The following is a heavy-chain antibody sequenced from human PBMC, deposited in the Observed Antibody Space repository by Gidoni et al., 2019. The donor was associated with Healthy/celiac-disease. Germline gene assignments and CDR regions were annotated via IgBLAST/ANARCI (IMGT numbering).Heavy chain of an antibody. CDR1: GYTFISYG. V-gene: IGHV1-18*01. J-gene: IGHJ3*02. Sequence: QVQLVQSGAEVKKPGASVTVSCKASGYTFISYGISWVRQAPGQGLEWMGWISAYNGNTNYAQKLQGRVTMTTDTSTSTAYMELRSLRSDDTAVYYCAREPYYYDSSGYYYDAFDIWGQGTMVTVSS. D-gene: IGHD3-22*01. CDR3: AREPYYYDSSGYYYDAFDI. CDR2: ISAYNGNT.